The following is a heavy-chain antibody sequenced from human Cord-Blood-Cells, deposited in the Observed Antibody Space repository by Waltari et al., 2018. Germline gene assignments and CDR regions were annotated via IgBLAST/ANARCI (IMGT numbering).Heavy chain of an antibody. J-gene: IGHJ4*02. Sequence: QVQLQESGPGLVKPSETLSLTCTVSGYSISSGYYWGWIRQPPGKGLEWIGSIYHSGGTYYNPALKSRVTISVDTAKNQFSLKRSSVTAADTAVYYCARQSDYWGQGTLVTVSS. CDR3: ARQSDY. V-gene: IGHV4-38-2*02. CDR2: IYHSGGT. CDR1: GYSISSGYY.